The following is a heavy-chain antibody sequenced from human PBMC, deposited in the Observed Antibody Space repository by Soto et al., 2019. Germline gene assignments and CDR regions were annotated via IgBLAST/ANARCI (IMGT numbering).Heavy chain of an antibody. CDR3: VKDRVPLRVFTL. V-gene: IGHV3-23*01. Sequence: GGSLRLSCAASGFTFSSYAMSWVRQAPGKGLEWVSAISGSGGSTYYADSVKGRFTISRDNSKNTLYLQINRLRAEDTAPYYCVKDRVPLRVFTLWGQGLLVTVSS. D-gene: IGHD3-10*01. CDR2: ISGSGGST. J-gene: IGHJ4*02. CDR1: GFTFSSYA.